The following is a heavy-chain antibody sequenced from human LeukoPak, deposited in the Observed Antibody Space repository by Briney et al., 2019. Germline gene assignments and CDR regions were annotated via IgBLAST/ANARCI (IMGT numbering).Heavy chain of an antibody. D-gene: IGHD6-6*01. Sequence: SYISSSSTTIYYADSVKGRFTISRDNAKNSLYLQMNSLRDEDTAVYYCARATYSGSSCFDYWGQGILVTVSS. J-gene: IGHJ4*02. V-gene: IGHV3-48*02. CDR2: ISSSSTTI. CDR3: ARATYSGSSCFDY.